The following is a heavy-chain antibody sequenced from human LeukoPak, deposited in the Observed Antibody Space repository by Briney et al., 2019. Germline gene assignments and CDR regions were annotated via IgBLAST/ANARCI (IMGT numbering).Heavy chain of an antibody. J-gene: IGHJ4*02. Sequence: PSETLSLTCTVSGGSISSSSYYWGWIRQPPGKGLEWIGSIYYSGRTHYNPSLKSRVTISVDTSKNQFSLKLSSVTAADTAIYYCARFQAPAYDSSGPPLWGQGTLVTVSS. CDR1: GGSISSSSYY. V-gene: IGHV4-39*01. CDR3: ARFQAPAYDSSGPPL. CDR2: IYYSGRT. D-gene: IGHD3-22*01.